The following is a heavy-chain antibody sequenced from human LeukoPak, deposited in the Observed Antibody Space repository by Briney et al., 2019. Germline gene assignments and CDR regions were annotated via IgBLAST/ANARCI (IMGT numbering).Heavy chain of an antibody. J-gene: IGHJ4*02. CDR2: ITTGGRP. D-gene: IGHD3-10*01. V-gene: IGHV3-23*01. CDR1: GFTFSNYA. Sequence: GGSLRLSCAASGFTFSNYAMSWVRQAPGKGLEWVSGITTGGRPYYADSVKGRFTISRDNSKNTVYLQMNSLRAEDTAVYWCAEVESSYCRIWGQGTLVTVSS. CDR3: AEVESSYCRI.